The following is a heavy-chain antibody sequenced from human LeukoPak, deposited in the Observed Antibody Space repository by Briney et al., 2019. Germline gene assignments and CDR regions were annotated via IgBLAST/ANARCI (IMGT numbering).Heavy chain of an antibody. CDR1: GFTFSSYE. D-gene: IGHD3-10*01. CDR2: ISSSGSTI. V-gene: IGHV3-48*03. J-gene: IGHJ4*02. Sequence: GGSLRLSCAASGFTFSSYEVNWVRQAPGKGLEWVSYISSSGSTIYYADSVKGRFTISRDNAKNSLYLQMNSLRAEDTAVYYCARSYRGSGTPDYWGQGTLVTVSS. CDR3: ARSYRGSGTPDY.